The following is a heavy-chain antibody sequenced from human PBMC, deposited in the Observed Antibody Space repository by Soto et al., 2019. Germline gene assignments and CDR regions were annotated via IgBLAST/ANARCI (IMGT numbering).Heavy chain of an antibody. CDR1: GYSFTSYW. J-gene: IGHJ5*02. CDR2: IDPSDSYT. V-gene: IGHV5-10-1*01. D-gene: IGHD5-12*01. Sequence: GESLKISCKGSGYSFTSYWISWVRQMPGKGLEWMGRIDPSDSYTNYSPSFQGHVTISADKSISTAYLQWSSLKASDTAMYYCARLRSGYAPEGRGLDPWGQGTLVTVSS. CDR3: ARLRSGYAPEGRGLDP.